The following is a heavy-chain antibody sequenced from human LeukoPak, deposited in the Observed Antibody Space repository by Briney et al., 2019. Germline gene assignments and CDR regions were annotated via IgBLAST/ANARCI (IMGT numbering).Heavy chain of an antibody. CDR3: ARVSGGYYYYYYMDV. J-gene: IGHJ6*03. CDR2: IYYSGST. V-gene: IGHV4-39*07. Sequence: PSETLSLTCTVSGGSISSSSYYWGWIRQPPGKGLEWIGSIYYSGSTYYNPSLKSRVTISVDTSKNQFSLKLSSVTAADTAVYYCARVSGGYYYYYYMDVWGKGTTVTVSS. D-gene: IGHD4-23*01. CDR1: GGSISSSSYY.